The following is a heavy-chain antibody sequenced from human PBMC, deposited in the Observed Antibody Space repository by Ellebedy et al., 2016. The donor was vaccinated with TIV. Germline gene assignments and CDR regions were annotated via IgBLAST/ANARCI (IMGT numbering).Heavy chain of an antibody. J-gene: IGHJ6*02. CDR3: ARDTAVAFQGYHYFYGLDV. CDR2: TYYRSKWYS. D-gene: IGHD2-21*02. CDR1: GDSVSANNSA. V-gene: IGHV6-1*01. Sequence: SQTLSLTCAISGDSVSANNSAWNWIRQSPSRGLEWLGRTYYRSKWYSDSAKFLKSRITINPDTSNNRVSLQPNSVTPDDTGVYYCARDTAVAFQGYHYFYGLDVWGQGTPVTVSS.